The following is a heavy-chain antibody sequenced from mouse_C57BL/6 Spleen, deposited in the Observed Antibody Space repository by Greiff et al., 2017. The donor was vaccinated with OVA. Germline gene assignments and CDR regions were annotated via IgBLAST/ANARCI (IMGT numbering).Heavy chain of an antibody. CDR2: ILPGSGST. J-gene: IGHJ4*01. V-gene: IGHV1-9*01. Sequence: QVQLQQSGAELMKPGASVKLPCKATGYTFTGYWIEWVKQRPGHGLEWIGEILPGSGSTNYNEKFKGKATFTADTSYNTAYMQLSSLTTEDSSIDYGTRRPMITSLYYAMDDWGQGTSVTVSS. CDR1: GYTFTGYW. D-gene: IGHD2-4*01. CDR3: TRRPMITSLYYAMDD.